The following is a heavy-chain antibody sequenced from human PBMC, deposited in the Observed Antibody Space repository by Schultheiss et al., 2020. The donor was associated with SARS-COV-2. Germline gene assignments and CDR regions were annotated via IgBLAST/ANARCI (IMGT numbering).Heavy chain of an antibody. CDR3: ARERWEDGMDV. V-gene: IGHV3-30*04. CDR1: GFTFSNYA. D-gene: IGHD1-26*01. CDR2: ISYDGRNE. J-gene: IGHJ6*02. Sequence: GGSLRLSCTASGFTFSNYALHWVRQAPGKGLEWVALISYDGRNEYYGDSVKGRFTFSRDNSKNTLYVQMNSLRSEDTAVYYCARERWEDGMDVWGQGTTVTVSS.